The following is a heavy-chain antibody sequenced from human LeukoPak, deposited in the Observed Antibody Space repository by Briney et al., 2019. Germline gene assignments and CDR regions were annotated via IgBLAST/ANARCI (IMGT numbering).Heavy chain of an antibody. CDR1: GFTVSSNY. V-gene: IGHV3-66*01. CDR3: ASTYSSSWYDHDY. CDR2: IYSGGST. D-gene: IGHD6-13*01. Sequence: GGSLRLSCAASGFTVSSNYMSWVRQAPGKGLEWVSVIYSGGSTYYADSVKGRFTISRDNSKNTLYLQMNSLRAEDTAVYYCASTYSSSWYDHDYGGQGTLVTVSS. J-gene: IGHJ4*02.